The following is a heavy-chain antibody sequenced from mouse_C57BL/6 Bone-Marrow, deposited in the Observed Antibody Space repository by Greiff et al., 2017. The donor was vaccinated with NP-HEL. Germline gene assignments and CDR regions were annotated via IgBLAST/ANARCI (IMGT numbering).Heavy chain of an antibody. V-gene: IGHV3-8*01. CDR3: ARGATVVAKGYYFDY. CDR2: ISYSGST. J-gene: IGHJ2*01. Sequence: EVKVVESGPGLAKPSQTLSLTCSVTGYSITSDYWNWIRKFPGNKLEYMGYISYSGSTYYNPSLKSRISITRDTSKNQYYLQLNSVTTEDTATYYCARGATVVAKGYYFDYWGQGTTLTVSS. CDR1: GYSITSDY. D-gene: IGHD1-1*01.